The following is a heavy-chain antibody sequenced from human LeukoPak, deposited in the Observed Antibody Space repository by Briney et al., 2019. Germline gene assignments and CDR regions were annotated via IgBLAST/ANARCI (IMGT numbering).Heavy chain of an antibody. Sequence: GGSLRLSCAASGFTFSSYGMHWVRQAPGKGLEWVAVISYGGSNKNYADSVKGRFTISRDNSKNTLDLQMNSLRTEDTAVYYCAKAVDLYEGVEYWGQGVLVTVS. CDR2: ISYGGSNK. CDR3: AKAVDLYEGVEY. CDR1: GFTFSSYG. D-gene: IGHD3-16*01. V-gene: IGHV3-30*18. J-gene: IGHJ4*02.